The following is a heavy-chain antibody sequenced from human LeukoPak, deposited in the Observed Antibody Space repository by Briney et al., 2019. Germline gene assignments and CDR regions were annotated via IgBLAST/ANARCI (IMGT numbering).Heavy chain of an antibody. Sequence: PGGSLRLSCAASGVTFSSYWMHWVRQVPGKGLVWVSRINSDGSTTTYADSVKGRFTISRDNAKNTLYLQMNSLRDEDTAVYHCTRDNSYGYDYWGQGTLVTVSS. CDR1: GVTFSSYW. V-gene: IGHV3-74*01. D-gene: IGHD5-18*01. CDR2: INSDGSTT. J-gene: IGHJ4*02. CDR3: TRDNSYGYDY.